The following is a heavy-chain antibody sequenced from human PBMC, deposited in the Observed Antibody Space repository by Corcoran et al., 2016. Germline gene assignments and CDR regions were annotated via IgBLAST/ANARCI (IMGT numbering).Heavy chain of an antibody. CDR2: IYSGGSP. CDR3: ARSGYSYGLYFDY. J-gene: IGHJ4*02. D-gene: IGHD5-18*01. V-gene: IGHV3-53*01. CDR1: GFTVSSNY. Sequence: EVQLVESGGGLIQPGGSLRLYCAASGFTVSSNYMSWVSQAQGKGLEWVSVIYSGGSPYYADSVKGRFTISRDNSKNTLYLQMNSLRAEDTAVYYCARSGYSYGLYFDYWGQGTLVTVSS.